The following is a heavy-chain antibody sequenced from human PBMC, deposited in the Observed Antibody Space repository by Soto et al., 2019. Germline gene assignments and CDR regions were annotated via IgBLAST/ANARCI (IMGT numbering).Heavy chain of an antibody. D-gene: IGHD1-26*01. Sequence: QVQLQESGPRLVEASQTLSLTCTVSNASITSSGYYWSWVRQPPGKRLEWIGYIYHSGSTFYSPALQSSLTMSVDTSKNQFSLTLRSVTAADTAVYHCARMSGTYCGPDYWGQGTLVTVSS. CDR3: ARMSGTYCGPDY. CDR2: IYHSGST. CDR1: NASITSSGYY. V-gene: IGHV4-31*03. J-gene: IGHJ4*02.